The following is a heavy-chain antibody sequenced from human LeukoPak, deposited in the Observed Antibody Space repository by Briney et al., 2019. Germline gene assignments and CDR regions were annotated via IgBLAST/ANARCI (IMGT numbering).Heavy chain of an antibody. D-gene: IGHD3-22*01. J-gene: IGHJ4*02. Sequence: GGSLRLSCAASGFTFSSYAMSWVRQAPGKGLEWVSAISGSGGSTYYADSVKGRFTISRDNSKNTLYLQMNSLRAEDTAVYYCARGKYYYDSSGYPGYFDYWGQGTLVTVSS. V-gene: IGHV3-23*01. CDR1: GFTFSSYA. CDR3: ARGKYYYDSSGYPGYFDY. CDR2: ISGSGGST.